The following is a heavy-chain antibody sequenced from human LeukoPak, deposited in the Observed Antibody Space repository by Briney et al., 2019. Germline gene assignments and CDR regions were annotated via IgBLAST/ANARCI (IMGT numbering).Heavy chain of an antibody. CDR3: AREGGSGGHYYYYMDV. CDR1: GGSISSSSYY. D-gene: IGHD3-10*01. J-gene: IGHJ6*03. CDR2: IYYSGST. V-gene: IGHV4-39*02. Sequence: SETLSLTCTVSGGSISSSSYYWGWIRQPPGKGLEWIGSIYYSGSTYYNPSLKSRVTISVDTSKNQFSLKLSSVTASDTAVYYCAREGGSGGHYYYYMDVWGTGTTVIVSS.